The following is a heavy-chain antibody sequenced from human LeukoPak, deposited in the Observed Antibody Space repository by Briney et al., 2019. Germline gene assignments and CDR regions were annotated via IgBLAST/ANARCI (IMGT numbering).Heavy chain of an antibody. D-gene: IGHD4-17*01. CDR3: ARGSTTMTTFDY. J-gene: IGHJ4*02. CDR2: IIPIFGTA. CDR1: GGTFSSYA. Sequence: GASVKVSCKASGGTFSSYAISWVRQAPGQGLEWMGGIIPIFGTANYAQNFQGRVTITTDESTSTAYMELSSLRSEDTAVYYCARGSTTMTTFDYWGQGTLVTVSS. V-gene: IGHV1-69*05.